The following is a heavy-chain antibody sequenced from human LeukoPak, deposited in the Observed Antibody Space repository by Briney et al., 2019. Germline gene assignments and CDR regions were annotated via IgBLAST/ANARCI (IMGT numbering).Heavy chain of an antibody. V-gene: IGHV4-39*01. CDR3: ARQGYYDSSGYYFLDY. Sequence: SETLSLTCTVSGGSISSSSYYWGWIRQPPGKGLEWIGSIYYSGSTYYNPSLRGRVTILVDSSKSQFSLKLTSVTAADTAVYYCARQGYYDSSGYYFLDYWGQGTLVTVSS. D-gene: IGHD3-22*01. CDR2: IYYSGST. CDR1: GGSISSSSYY. J-gene: IGHJ4*02.